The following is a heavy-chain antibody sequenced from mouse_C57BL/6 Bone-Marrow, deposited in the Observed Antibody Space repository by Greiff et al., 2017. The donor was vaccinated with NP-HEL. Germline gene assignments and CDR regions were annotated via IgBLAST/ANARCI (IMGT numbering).Heavy chain of an antibody. Sequence: VQLQQSGPGLVKPSQSLSLTCSVTGYSVTSGYYWTWIRQFPGNKLEWMGYINYDGNNNYNPSLKDRISITRDTSKNQFFLKLNSVTTEDTATYYCTREGGYYGSPFAYWGQGTLVTVSA. CDR2: INYDGNN. CDR1: GYSVTSGYY. J-gene: IGHJ3*01. V-gene: IGHV3-6*01. D-gene: IGHD1-1*01. CDR3: TREGGYYGSPFAY.